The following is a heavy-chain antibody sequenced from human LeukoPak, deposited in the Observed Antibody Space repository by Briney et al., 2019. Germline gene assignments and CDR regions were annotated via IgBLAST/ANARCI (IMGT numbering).Heavy chain of an antibody. D-gene: IGHD3-16*01. Sequence: GGSLRLSCAASGFIFSSYEMNWVRQAPGKGLEWVSGISPSGGITYYTDSVKGRFTISRDNSKNTQSLQMNSLRAEDTAVYYCAKDDDWGRYKHWGQGTLVTVSS. CDR3: AKDDDWGRYKH. CDR2: ISPSGGIT. V-gene: IGHV3-23*01. CDR1: GFIFSSYE. J-gene: IGHJ1*01.